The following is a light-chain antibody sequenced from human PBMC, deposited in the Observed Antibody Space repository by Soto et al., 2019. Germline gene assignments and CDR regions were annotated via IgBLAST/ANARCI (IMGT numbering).Light chain of an antibody. V-gene: IGLV4-69*01. J-gene: IGLJ2*01. CDR1: NGHSTYA. CDR3: PTWGSGIVV. Sequence: QLVLTQSPSASAALGASVKLTCTLNNGHSTYAIAWHQQQPEKGPRYLMKVNSDGSHRTGDGIPDRFSGSSSGAERYLTISSLQSEDEADYYCPTWGSGIVVFGGGTKLTVL. CDR2: VNSDGSH.